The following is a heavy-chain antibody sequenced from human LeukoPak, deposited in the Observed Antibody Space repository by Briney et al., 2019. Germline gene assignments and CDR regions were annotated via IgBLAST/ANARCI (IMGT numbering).Heavy chain of an antibody. D-gene: IGHD4-17*01. CDR3: ANEIRPNDY. CDR2: ISYDGGSI. J-gene: IGHJ4*02. Sequence: GGSLRLSCAASGFTFGSYTMHWVRQAPGKGLEWVAVISYDGGSIVYANSVKGRFTISRDNSKNTLYLQMYSLRAEDTAVYYCANEIRPNDYWGQGTLVTVSS. CDR1: GFTFGSYT. V-gene: IGHV3-30-3*02.